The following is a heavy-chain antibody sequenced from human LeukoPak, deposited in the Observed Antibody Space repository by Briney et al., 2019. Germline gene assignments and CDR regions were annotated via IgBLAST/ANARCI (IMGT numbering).Heavy chain of an antibody. CDR2: MNPNSGNT. CDR3: AKSRVKDVYSGYGRDAFDI. Sequence: ASVKVSCKASGCTFTSYEINWVRQATGQGLEWMGWMNPNSGNTGYAQKFQGRVTMTRNTSISTAYMELSSLRSEDTAVYYCAKSRVKDVYSGYGRDAFDIWGQGTMVTVSS. J-gene: IGHJ3*02. CDR1: GCTFTSYE. V-gene: IGHV1-8*01. D-gene: IGHD5-12*01.